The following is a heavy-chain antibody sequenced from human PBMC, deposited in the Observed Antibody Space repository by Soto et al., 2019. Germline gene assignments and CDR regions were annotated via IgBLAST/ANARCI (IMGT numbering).Heavy chain of an antibody. D-gene: IGHD6-13*01. Sequence: QVQLQQWGAGLLKPSETLSLTCAVYGGSFSGYYWSWIRQPPGKGLEWIGEINHSGSTNYNPSLKSRVTISVDTSKNQFSLNLSSVTAADTAVYYCARGHRARQQLVRTAIYYYGMDVW. V-gene: IGHV4-34*01. J-gene: IGHJ6*01. CDR2: INHSGST. CDR1: GGSFSGYY. CDR3: ARGHRARQQLVRTAIYYYGMDV.